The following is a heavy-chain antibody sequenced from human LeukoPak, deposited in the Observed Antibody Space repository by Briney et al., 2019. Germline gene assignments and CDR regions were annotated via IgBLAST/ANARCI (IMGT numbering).Heavy chain of an antibody. V-gene: IGHV3-7*01. D-gene: IGHD3-22*01. CDR1: GFTFSSYW. J-gene: IGHJ4*02. CDR3: ARASYDSTGCLDY. Sequence: PGGSLRLSCATSGFTFSSYWMSWVRQAPGKGLEWVASIKQDGSEKYYVDSVRGRFTISRDSTKNSLYLQMNSLRAEDTAVYYCARASYDSTGCLDYWGQGTLVTVSS. CDR2: IKQDGSEK.